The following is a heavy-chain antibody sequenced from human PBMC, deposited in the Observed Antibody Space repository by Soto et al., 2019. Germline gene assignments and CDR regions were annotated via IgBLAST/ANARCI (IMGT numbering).Heavy chain of an antibody. CDR2: IYYNGNT. D-gene: IGHD6-6*01. CDR1: GDSLSGYY. J-gene: IGHJ4*02. Sequence: SETLSLTCSVSGDSLSGYYWSWIRRPPGKGLEWIGYIYYNGNTNYNPSLKSRVTISIDRSKNQVSLNLRSDDTAVYYCARDLGYSSSWGQGTLVTVSS. V-gene: IGHV4-59*01. CDR3: ARDLGYSSS.